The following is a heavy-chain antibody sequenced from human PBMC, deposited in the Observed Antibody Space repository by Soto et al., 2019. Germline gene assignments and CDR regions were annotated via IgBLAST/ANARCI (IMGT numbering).Heavy chain of an antibody. V-gene: IGHV3-23*01. CDR2: ISGGGDNT. J-gene: IGHJ4*02. CDR1: GFTFSNYA. Sequence: EVQLLDSGGGLVQPGGSLRLSCEASGFTFSNYAMNWVRQAPGKGLEWVLGISGGGDNTYYADSVKGRFTISRDNSKNTVFLQMNSLRAEDTAVYYCAKERLARGFDYWGQGTRVTVSS. CDR3: AKERLARGFDY.